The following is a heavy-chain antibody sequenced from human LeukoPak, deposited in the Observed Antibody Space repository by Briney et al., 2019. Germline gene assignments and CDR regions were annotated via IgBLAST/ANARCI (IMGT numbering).Heavy chain of an antibody. CDR1: GFTFSSYG. V-gene: IGHV3-30*02. J-gene: IGHJ4*02. CDR3: AKEKPGIAAAGRLGTYFDY. D-gene: IGHD6-13*01. CDR2: IRYEGSNR. Sequence: PGGSLRLSCAASGFTFSSYGMHSVRQAPGKRLEGVAFIRYEGSNRYYADSVKGRFTISRDNSKNTMYLQMNSLRAEDTAVYYCAKEKPGIAAAGRLGTYFDYWGQGTLVTVSS.